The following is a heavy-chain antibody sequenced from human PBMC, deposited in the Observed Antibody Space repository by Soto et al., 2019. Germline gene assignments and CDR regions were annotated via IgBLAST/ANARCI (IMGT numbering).Heavy chain of an antibody. V-gene: IGHV4-31*03. D-gene: IGHD1-7*01. Sequence: SETLSLTCTVSGGSISSGGYYWSWIRQHPGKGLEWIGYIYYSGSTYYNPSLKSRVTISVDTSKNQFSLKLSSVTAADTAVYYCAREHRYNWNYTVDYWGQGTLVTVSS. CDR1: GGSISSGGYY. CDR2: IYYSGST. J-gene: IGHJ4*02. CDR3: AREHRYNWNYTVDY.